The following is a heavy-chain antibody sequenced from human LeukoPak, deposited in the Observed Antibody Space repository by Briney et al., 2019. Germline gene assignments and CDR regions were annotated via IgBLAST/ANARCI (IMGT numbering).Heavy chain of an antibody. CDR2: INGSGGST. V-gene: IGHV3-23*01. CDR3: AKADPAYYDFWSGYYLLDY. CDR1: GFTFSSYA. Sequence: GGSLRLSCAASGFTFSSYAMSWVRQAPGKGLEWVSAINGSGGSTYYADSVKGRFTISRDNSKNTLYLQMNSLRAEDTAVYYCAKADPAYYDFWSGYYLLDYWGQGTLVTVSS. D-gene: IGHD3-3*01. J-gene: IGHJ4*02.